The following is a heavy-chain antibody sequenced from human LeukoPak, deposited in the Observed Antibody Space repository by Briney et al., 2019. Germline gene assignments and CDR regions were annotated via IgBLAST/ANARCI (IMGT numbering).Heavy chain of an antibody. D-gene: IGHD1-26*01. CDR1: GFTFSSYS. J-gene: IGHJ4*02. CDR3: ARDWATSAGGFDY. V-gene: IGHV3-48*01. Sequence: PGGSLRLSCAASGFTFSSYSMNWVRQAPGKGLEWVSYISSSSSTIYYADSVKSRFTISRDNAKNSLYLQMNSLRAEDTAVYYCARDWATSAGGFDYWGQGTLVTVSS. CDR2: ISSSSSTI.